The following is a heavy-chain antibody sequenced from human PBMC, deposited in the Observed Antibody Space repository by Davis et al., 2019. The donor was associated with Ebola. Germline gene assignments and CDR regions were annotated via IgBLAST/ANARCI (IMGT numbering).Heavy chain of an antibody. D-gene: IGHD6-13*01. V-gene: IGHV3-21*01. CDR1: GFTFSSYS. CDR2: ISSSSSYI. J-gene: IGHJ6*02. CDR3: ARELAAVYYYYGMDV. Sequence: PGGSLRLSCAASGFTFSSYSMNWVRQAPGKGLEWVSSISSSSSYIYYADSVKGRFTISRDNAKNSLYLQMNSLRAEDTAVYYCARELAAVYYYYGMDVWGQGTTVTVSS.